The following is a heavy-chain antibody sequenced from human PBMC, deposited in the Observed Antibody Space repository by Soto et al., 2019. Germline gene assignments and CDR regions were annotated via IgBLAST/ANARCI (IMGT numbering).Heavy chain of an antibody. D-gene: IGHD3-3*01. CDR1: GGVFSSFA. Sequence: QVQLVQSGAEVKKPGSSVKVSCKSSGGVFSSFALRWVRQAPGQGLEWMGGIIPVFGTANYAQTFQGRATIIADESTSTGYMELSGLRADDTALYYCARGRGNSAIITTFDDWGQGTLVTVSS. CDR2: IIPVFGTA. V-gene: IGHV1-69*01. CDR3: ARGRGNSAIITTFDD. J-gene: IGHJ4*02.